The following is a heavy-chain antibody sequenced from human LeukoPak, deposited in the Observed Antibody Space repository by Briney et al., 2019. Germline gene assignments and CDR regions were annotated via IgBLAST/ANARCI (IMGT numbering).Heavy chain of an antibody. J-gene: IGHJ4*02. CDR3: ARDLDSSSWYDY. V-gene: IGHV3-21*01. CDR2: ISSSSSYV. Sequence: GGSLRLSCAASGFTFSSYSMNWVRQAPGKGLEWVSSISSSSSYVYYADSVKGRFTISRDNAKNSLYLQVNSLRAEDTAVYYCARDLDSSSWYDYWGQGTLVTVSS. D-gene: IGHD6-13*01. CDR1: GFTFSSYS.